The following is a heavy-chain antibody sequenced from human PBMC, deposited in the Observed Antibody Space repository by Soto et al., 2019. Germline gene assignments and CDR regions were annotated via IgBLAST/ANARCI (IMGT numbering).Heavy chain of an antibody. V-gene: IGHV3-23*01. CDR3: AKEMYSSSHYYYYYGMDV. Sequence: PGGSLRLSCAASGFTFSSYAMSWGRQAPGKGLEWVSAISGSADSTYYADSVKGRFTISRDNSKNTLYLQMNSLRAEDTAVYYCAKEMYSSSHYYYYYGMDVWGQGTTVTVSS. D-gene: IGHD6-6*01. CDR1: GFTFSSYA. CDR2: ISGSADST. J-gene: IGHJ6*02.